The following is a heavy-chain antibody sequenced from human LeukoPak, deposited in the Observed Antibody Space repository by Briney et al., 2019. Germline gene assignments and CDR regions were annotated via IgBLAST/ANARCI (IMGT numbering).Heavy chain of an antibody. CDR3: ARDVDGYYYDSSGSTFDP. D-gene: IGHD3-22*01. V-gene: IGHV3-30-3*01. CDR1: GFTFSSYA. CDR2: ISYDGSNK. Sequence: PGGSLRLSCAASGFTFSSYAMHWVRQAPGKGLEWVAVISYDGSNKYYADSVKGRFTISRDNSKNTLYLQMNSLRAEDTAVYYCARDVDGYYYDSSGSTFDPWGQGTLVPSPQ. J-gene: IGHJ5*02.